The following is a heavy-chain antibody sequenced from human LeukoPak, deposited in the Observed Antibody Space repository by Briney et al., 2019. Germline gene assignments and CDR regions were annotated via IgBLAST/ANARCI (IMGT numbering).Heavy chain of an antibody. Sequence: GASVTVSCKASGGTFSSYAISWVRQAPGQGLEWMGRIIPIFGIANYAQKFQGRVTITADKSTSTAYMELSSLRSEDTAVYYCARSSLYCSSTSCYQDYYYGMDVWGQGTTVTVSS. D-gene: IGHD2-2*01. CDR2: IIPIFGIA. J-gene: IGHJ6*02. CDR3: ARSSLYCSSTSCYQDYYYGMDV. CDR1: GGTFSSYA. V-gene: IGHV1-69*04.